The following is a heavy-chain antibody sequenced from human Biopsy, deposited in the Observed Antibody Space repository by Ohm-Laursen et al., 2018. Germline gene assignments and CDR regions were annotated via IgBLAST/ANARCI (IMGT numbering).Heavy chain of an antibody. CDR3: ASDGEAKYCKHGVCPSDF. D-gene: IGHD2-8*01. CDR1: GCVFSDYS. J-gene: IGHJ4*02. Sequence: SLRLSCSASGCVFSDYSMCWVRQAPGKGLEWVSSISASENHIYYTDSVKGRFTVSRDNGKNSVYLQMNSLRVEDTAVYYCASDGEAKYCKHGVCPSDFWGQGTLVTVSS. CDR2: ISASENHI. V-gene: IGHV3-21*06.